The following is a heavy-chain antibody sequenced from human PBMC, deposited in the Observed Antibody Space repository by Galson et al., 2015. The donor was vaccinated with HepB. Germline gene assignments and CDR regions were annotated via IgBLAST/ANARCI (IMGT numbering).Heavy chain of an antibody. CDR1: GGTFSSYA. V-gene: IGHV1-69*04. Sequence: SVKVSCKASGGTFSSYAISWVRQAPGQGLEWMGRIIPILGIANYAQKFQGRVTITADKSTSTAYMELSSLRSEDAAVYYCARISPTRDIVVVPAGEDTFDIWGQGTMVTVSS. CDR2: IIPILGIA. D-gene: IGHD2-2*01. J-gene: IGHJ3*02. CDR3: ARISPTRDIVVVPAGEDTFDI.